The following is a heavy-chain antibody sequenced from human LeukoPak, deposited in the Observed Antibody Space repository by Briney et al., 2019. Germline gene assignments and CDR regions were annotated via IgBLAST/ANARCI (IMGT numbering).Heavy chain of an antibody. Sequence: GGSLRLSCAASGFTFSNYGMHWVRQAPGKGPEWVADISYDGTLQFYAGSVKGRFTISSDNSKNTLYLQMNSLRAEDTALYYCAKETIPVGGPNDFDYWGQGILVTVSS. CDR1: GFTFSNYG. D-gene: IGHD6-19*01. V-gene: IGHV3-30*18. CDR3: AKETIPVGGPNDFDY. J-gene: IGHJ4*02. CDR2: ISYDGTLQ.